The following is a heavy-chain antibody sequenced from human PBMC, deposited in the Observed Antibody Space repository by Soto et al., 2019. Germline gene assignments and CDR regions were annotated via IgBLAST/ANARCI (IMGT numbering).Heavy chain of an antibody. CDR1: GFTFSSYS. V-gene: IGHV3-21*01. CDR2: ISSSSSYI. Sequence: GGSLRLSCAASGFTFSSYSMNWVRQAPGKGLEWVSSISSSSSYIYYADSVKGRFTISRDNAKNSLYLQMNSLRAEDTAVYYCARVSSPAGAYMDVWGKGTTVTVSS. J-gene: IGHJ6*03. CDR3: ARVSSPAGAYMDV. D-gene: IGHD3-10*01.